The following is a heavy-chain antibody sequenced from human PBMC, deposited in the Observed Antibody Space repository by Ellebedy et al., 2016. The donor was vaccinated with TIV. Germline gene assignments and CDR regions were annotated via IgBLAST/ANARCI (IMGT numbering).Heavy chain of an antibody. D-gene: IGHD3-22*01. CDR3: AKRPLTMIVLAEYFFDY. CDR2: ISGSGDCI. V-gene: IGHV3-23*01. J-gene: IGHJ4*02. CDR1: GFPLRTYA. Sequence: GESLKISCAASGFPLRTYAMSWVRQAPGKGLELVSTISGSGDCIYYADSVKGRFTISRDNSETTLFLQMDSLRAEDTAVYYCAKRPLTMIVLAEYFFDYWGQGTLVTVSS.